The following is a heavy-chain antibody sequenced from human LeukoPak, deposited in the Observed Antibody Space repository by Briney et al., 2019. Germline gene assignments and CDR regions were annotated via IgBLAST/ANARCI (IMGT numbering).Heavy chain of an antibody. V-gene: IGHV3-11*01. J-gene: IGHJ4*02. CDR1: GFTFSDYY. D-gene: IGHD3-22*01. CDR2: ISSSGSTI. Sequence: GGSLRLSCAASGFTFSDYYMSWIRQAPGKGLEWVSYISSSGSTIYYADSVKGRFTISGDNAKNSLYLQMNSLRAEDTAVYYCARTRYYYDPFDYWGQGTLVTVSS. CDR3: ARTRYYYDPFDY.